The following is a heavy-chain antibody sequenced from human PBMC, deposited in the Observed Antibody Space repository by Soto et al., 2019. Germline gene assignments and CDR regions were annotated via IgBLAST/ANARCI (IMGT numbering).Heavy chain of an antibody. CDR3: AREGRLQSLDY. D-gene: IGHD4-4*01. Sequence: QVQLQESGPGLVKPSQTLSLTCTVSGGSISNPDYYWNWIRQPPGKGLEWLGSIFFNGDTSYHPSLKSRLNISVDTSKTPFSMSLRSVTASDTAVYFCAREGRLQSLDYWGQGTVVTVSS. V-gene: IGHV4-30-4*01. J-gene: IGHJ4*02. CDR1: GGSISNPDYY. CDR2: IFFNGDT.